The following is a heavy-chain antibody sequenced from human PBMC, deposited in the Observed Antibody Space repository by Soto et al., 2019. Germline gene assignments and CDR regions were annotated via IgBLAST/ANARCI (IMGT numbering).Heavy chain of an antibody. CDR1: GGTFSSYA. Sequence: GPSVKVSCKASGGTFSSYAISWVRQAPGQGLEWMGGIIPIFGTANYAQKFQGRVTITADESTSTAYMELSSLRSEETAVYYCARFAPRDSSGWYYFDYWGQGTLVTVSS. D-gene: IGHD6-19*01. V-gene: IGHV1-69*13. CDR2: IIPIFGTA. CDR3: ARFAPRDSSGWYYFDY. J-gene: IGHJ4*02.